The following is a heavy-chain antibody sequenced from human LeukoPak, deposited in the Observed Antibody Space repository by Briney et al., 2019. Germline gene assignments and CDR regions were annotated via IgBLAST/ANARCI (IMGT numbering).Heavy chain of an antibody. CDR1: GYTFTSYG. CDR2: ISAYNGNT. D-gene: IGHD1-26*01. J-gene: IGHJ6*03. Sequence: GASVKVSCKASGYTFTSYGISWVRQAPGQGLEWMGWISAYNGNTNYAQKLQGGVTMTTDTSTSTAYMELRSLRSDDTAVYYCARRGWWEHTNYYFYYMDVWGKGTTVTVSS. V-gene: IGHV1-18*01. CDR3: ARRGWWEHTNYYFYYMDV.